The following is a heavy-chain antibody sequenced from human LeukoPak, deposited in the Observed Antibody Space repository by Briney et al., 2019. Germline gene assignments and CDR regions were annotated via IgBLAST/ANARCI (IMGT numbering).Heavy chain of an antibody. J-gene: IGHJ4*02. V-gene: IGHV4-34*01. CDR2: INHSGSV. D-gene: IGHD1-26*01. Sequence: SETLSLTCVVYGGSFSGHYWSWIRQPPGKGLEWIGEINHSGSVNYNPSLKSRVTVSADTSKHHFSLKLNSVTAADTAVYYCAFTTGSYYIDSWGQGTLVTVSS. CDR1: GGSFSGHY. CDR3: AFTTGSYYIDS.